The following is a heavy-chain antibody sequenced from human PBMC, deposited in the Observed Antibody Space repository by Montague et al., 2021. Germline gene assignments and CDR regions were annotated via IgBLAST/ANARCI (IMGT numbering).Heavy chain of an antibody. V-gene: IGHV4-34*01. CDR1: GGSFSSYY. Sequence: SETLSLTCAVSGGSFSSYYWNWIRQPPGKGLEWIGEISHSGDTEYNPSLKSRISLSVDTSKNQFSLTLTSLTAADTAVYYCARGSDRVFDYVQETHRYARFDNWGQGTLVTVSS. J-gene: IGHJ4*02. D-gene: IGHD3-16*02. CDR2: ISHSGDT. CDR3: ARGSDRVFDYVQETHRYARFDN.